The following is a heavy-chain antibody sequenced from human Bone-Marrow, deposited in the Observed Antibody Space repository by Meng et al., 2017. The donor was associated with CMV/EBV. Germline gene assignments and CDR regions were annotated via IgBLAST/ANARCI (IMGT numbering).Heavy chain of an antibody. V-gene: IGHV1-8*03. CDR2: MNPNSGNT. Sequence: ASVKVSCKASGGTFTSYDINWVRQATGQGLEWMGWMNPNSGNTGYAQKFQGRVTITRNTSISTAYMELSSLRPEDTAVYYCAVIGAGHGELDIWGQGTMVTVSS. CDR3: AVIGAGHGELDI. CDR1: GGTFTSYD. J-gene: IGHJ3*02. D-gene: IGHD6-13*01.